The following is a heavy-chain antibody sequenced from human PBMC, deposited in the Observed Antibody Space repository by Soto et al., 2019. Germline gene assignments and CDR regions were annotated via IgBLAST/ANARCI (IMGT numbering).Heavy chain of an antibody. CDR2: IHSSGST. V-gene: IGHV4-31*03. J-gene: IGHJ5*02. D-gene: IGHD5-12*01. CDR3: AREAVTITGNWFDP. CDR1: SGSISSGAYY. Sequence: SETLSLTCSVSSGSISSGAYYWTWIRQHPGKGLEWIGYIHSSGSTYYNLSLKSRVTMSIDASKSEFSLRLNSVTAADTAVYYCAREAVTITGNWFDPWGQGTLVTVSS.